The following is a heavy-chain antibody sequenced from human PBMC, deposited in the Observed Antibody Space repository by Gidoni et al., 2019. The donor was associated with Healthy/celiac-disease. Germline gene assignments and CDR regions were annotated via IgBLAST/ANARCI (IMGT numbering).Heavy chain of an antibody. D-gene: IGHD6-6*01. J-gene: IGHJ6*02. Sequence: QVQLQEAGPGLVKPSRTLSRTCPLSGRSISSGASYWSWIRQPPGKGLEWIGYIYYSGSTYYNPSLKSRVTISVDTSKNQFSLKLSSVTAADTAVYYCARDRLIAARLDYYYGMDVWGQGTTVTVSS. CDR2: IYYSGST. CDR1: GRSISSGASY. V-gene: IGHV4-30-4*01. CDR3: ARDRLIAARLDYYYGMDV.